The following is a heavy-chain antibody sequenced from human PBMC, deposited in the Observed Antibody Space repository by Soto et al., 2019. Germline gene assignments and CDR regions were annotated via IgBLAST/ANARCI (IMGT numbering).Heavy chain of an antibody. J-gene: IGHJ6*02. CDR3: ARDGRYSSSWYLGYYGMDV. D-gene: IGHD6-13*01. V-gene: IGHV1-2*04. CDR1: GYTFTSYD. CDR2: INPNSGGT. Sequence: GASVKVSCKASGYTFTSYDINWVRQAPGQGLEWMGWINPNSGGTNYAQKFQGWVTMTRDTSISTAYMELSRLRSDDTAVYYCARDGRYSSSWYLGYYGMDVWG.